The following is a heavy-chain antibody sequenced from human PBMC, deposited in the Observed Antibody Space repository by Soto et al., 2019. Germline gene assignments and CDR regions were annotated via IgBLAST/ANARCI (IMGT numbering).Heavy chain of an antibody. D-gene: IGHD2-2*01. CDR2: ISWDSGSI. J-gene: IGHJ6*02. Sequence: GGSLRLSCAASGVTLDDYAMDWVRQAPGKGLEWVSGISWDSGSIIYADSVKGRFIISRDNAKNSLYLQMNSLRAEDTALYYCARDITGGCISTSCNPVGADTYYYYGMDVWGQGTTVTVSS. CDR3: ARDITGGCISTSCNPVGADTYYYYGMDV. V-gene: IGHV3-9*01. CDR1: GVTLDDYA.